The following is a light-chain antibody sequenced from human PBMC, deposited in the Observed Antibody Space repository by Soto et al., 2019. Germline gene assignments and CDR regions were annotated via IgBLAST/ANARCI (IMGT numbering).Light chain of an antibody. V-gene: IGKV4-1*01. CDR2: WAS. J-gene: IGKJ3*01. CDR1: QSVFYSPNNKNY. Sequence: DIVMTQSPDSLAVSLGERATINCKSSQSVFYSPNNKNYLAWYQQQPGQPPKLLLSWASTRESGVPDRFSGSGYGTDFALTISSLQAEDVAVYYCQQYYSNPPLFTFGPGTKVDIK. CDR3: QQYYSNPPLFT.